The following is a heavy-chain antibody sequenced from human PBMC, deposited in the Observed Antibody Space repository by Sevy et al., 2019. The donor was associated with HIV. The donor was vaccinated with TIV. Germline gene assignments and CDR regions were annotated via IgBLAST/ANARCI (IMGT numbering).Heavy chain of an antibody. Sequence: ASVKVSCKASGYTFTRYGISWVRQAPGQGLEWMGWISAYNGNTNYAQKLQGRVTMTTDTSTSTAYMELRSLRSDDTAVYYCARGPRYCTNGVCYKVPHELSMDVWGQGTTVTVSS. V-gene: IGHV1-18*01. J-gene: IGHJ6*02. CDR3: ARGPRYCTNGVCYKVPHELSMDV. D-gene: IGHD2-8*01. CDR1: GYTFTRYG. CDR2: ISAYNGNT.